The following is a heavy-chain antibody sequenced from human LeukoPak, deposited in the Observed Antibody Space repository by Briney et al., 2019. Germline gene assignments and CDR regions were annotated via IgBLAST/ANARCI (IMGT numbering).Heavy chain of an antibody. CDR3: ARDIPYNSSYNSFDY. CDR1: VYTFTGYY. D-gene: IGHD6-13*01. CDR2: INPNSGGT. J-gene: IGHJ4*02. V-gene: IGHV1-2*02. Sequence: GASVKVSCKASVYTFTGYYMHSVRQAPGHGLEWVGWINPNSGGTNYVQKFQGGVTMTRDTSISTAYMKLRSLKSDDTAVYYCARDIPYNSSYNSFDYWGQGTLVTVSS.